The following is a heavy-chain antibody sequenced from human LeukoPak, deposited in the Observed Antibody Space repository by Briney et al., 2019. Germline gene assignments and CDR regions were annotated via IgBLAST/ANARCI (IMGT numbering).Heavy chain of an antibody. J-gene: IGHJ4*02. Sequence: SETLSLTCAVYGGSFSGYYWSWIRQPPGKGLEWIGEINHSGSTNYNPSLKSRVTISVDTSKNQFSLKLSAVTAAHTAVYYCARGSHPDRGHPLPGDFMFDYGGQGTLVTVSS. CDR3: ARGSHPDRGHPLPGDFMFDY. CDR1: GGSFSGYY. V-gene: IGHV4-34*01. CDR2: INHSGST. D-gene: IGHD7-27*01.